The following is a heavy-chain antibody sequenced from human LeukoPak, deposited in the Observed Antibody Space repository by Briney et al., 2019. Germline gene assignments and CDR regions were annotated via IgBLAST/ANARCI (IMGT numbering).Heavy chain of an antibody. V-gene: IGHV4-34*01. Sequence: PSETLSLTCTVSGGSMSSYYWSWIRQPPGKGLEWIGEINHSGSTNYNPSLESRVTISVDTSKNQFSLKLSSVTAADTAVYYCARYVGERGSTAAGTFRFDPWGQGTLVTVSS. J-gene: IGHJ5*02. CDR3: ARYVGERGSTAAGTFRFDP. CDR1: GGSMSSYY. D-gene: IGHD6-13*01. CDR2: INHSGST.